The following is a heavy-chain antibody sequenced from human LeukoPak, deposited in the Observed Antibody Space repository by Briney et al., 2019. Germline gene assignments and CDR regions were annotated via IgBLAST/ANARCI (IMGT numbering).Heavy chain of an antibody. CDR1: GFTFSNYG. CDR2: ISNDGSNR. V-gene: IGHV3-30*18. J-gene: IGHJ6*02. CDR3: AKDLSRAHYYGMDV. Sequence: GGSLRLSCAASGFTFSNYGLHWVRQAPGKGLEWVAVISNDGSNRYYTESVKGRFTISRDNSKNTLYLQMSSLRAEDTAVYYCAKDLSRAHYYGMDVWGQGTTVTVSS.